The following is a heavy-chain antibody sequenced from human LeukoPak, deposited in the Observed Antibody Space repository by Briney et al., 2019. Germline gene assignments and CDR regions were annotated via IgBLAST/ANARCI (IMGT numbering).Heavy chain of an antibody. Sequence: GGSLRLSCAASGFTVSSNYMSWVRQAPGKGLEWVSSISGSGDSTYNADSVKGRFTISRDNSKNTLYLQMNSLRAEDTAVYYCAKDRYNSGWGYFDYWGQGTLVTVSS. CDR1: GFTVSSNY. V-gene: IGHV3-23*01. CDR3: AKDRYNSGWGYFDY. J-gene: IGHJ4*02. CDR2: ISGSGDST. D-gene: IGHD6-19*01.